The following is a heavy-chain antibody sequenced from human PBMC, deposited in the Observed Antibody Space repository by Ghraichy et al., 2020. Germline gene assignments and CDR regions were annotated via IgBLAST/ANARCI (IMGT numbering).Heavy chain of an antibody. D-gene: IGHD2-2*01. CDR2: INISGST. CDR3: ARDRIFSSYCSSTSCYESWFDP. CDR1: GGSISSYY. Sequence: SETLSLTCSVSGGSISSYYWSWIRQPAGKRLEWIGRINISGSTNYNPSLKSRVTMSVDTSKNQFSLKLSSVTAADTAVYYCARDRIFSSYCSSTSCYESWFDPWGQGTLVTVSS. V-gene: IGHV4-4*07. J-gene: IGHJ5*02.